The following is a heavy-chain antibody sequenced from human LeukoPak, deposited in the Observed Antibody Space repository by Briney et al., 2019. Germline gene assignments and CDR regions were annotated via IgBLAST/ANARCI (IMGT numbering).Heavy chain of an antibody. Sequence: SETLSFTCTVSGGSISSHYWSWIRQSAGKGLEWIGRIYISGDTDYNPSLKSRVTMSVDTSKNQFFLKLSSVTAADTAVYYCARDQRAYYHMDVWGKGTTVTVSS. CDR3: ARDQRAYYHMDV. V-gene: IGHV4-4*07. CDR1: GGSISSHY. J-gene: IGHJ6*03. CDR2: IYISGDT.